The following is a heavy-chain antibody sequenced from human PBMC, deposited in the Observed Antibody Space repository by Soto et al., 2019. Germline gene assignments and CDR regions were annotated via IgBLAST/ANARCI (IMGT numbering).Heavy chain of an antibody. J-gene: IGHJ3*02. CDR3: ARASYLDPAFDI. CDR1: GYTFTSYD. CDR2: VNPNSGNT. D-gene: IGHD2-2*03. Sequence: QVQLVQSGAEVKRPGASVKVSCKASGYTFTSYDFNWVRQAPGQGLEWMGWVNPNSGNTDNAQKFQGRVTMTRNTSIRTAYMELSSLRSEDTAVYYCARASYLDPAFDIWGQGTMVTVSS. V-gene: IGHV1-8*01.